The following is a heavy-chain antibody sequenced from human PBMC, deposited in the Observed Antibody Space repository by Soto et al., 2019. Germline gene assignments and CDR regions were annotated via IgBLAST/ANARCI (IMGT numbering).Heavy chain of an antibody. CDR1: GYTFTSYG. CDR3: ARVASTIHNPYYFDY. J-gene: IGHJ4*02. D-gene: IGHD5-12*01. V-gene: IGHV1-46*03. CDR2: INPSGGST. Sequence: ASVKVSCKASGYTFTSYGISWVRQAPGQGLEWMGWINPSGGSTSYAQKFQGRVTMTRDTSTSTVYMELSSLRSEDTAVYYCARVASTIHNPYYFDYWGQGTLVTVSS.